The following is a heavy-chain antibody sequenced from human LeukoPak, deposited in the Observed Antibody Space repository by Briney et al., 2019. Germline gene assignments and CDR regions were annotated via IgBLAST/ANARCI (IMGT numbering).Heavy chain of an antibody. CDR3: ARGGDSSWSPFYYYYYMDV. D-gene: IGHD6-6*01. Sequence: PGGSLRLSCAASGFTFDDYGMSWVRQAPGKGLEWVSGINWNGGSKGYADSVNGRFTISRDNAKNYLYLQMNSLRAEDTALYYCARGGDSSWSPFYYYYYMDVWGKGTTVTVSS. V-gene: IGHV3-20*04. J-gene: IGHJ6*03. CDR2: INWNGGSK. CDR1: GFTFDDYG.